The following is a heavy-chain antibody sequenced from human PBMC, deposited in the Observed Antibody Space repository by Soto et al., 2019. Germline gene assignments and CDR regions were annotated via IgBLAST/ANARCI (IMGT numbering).Heavy chain of an antibody. D-gene: IGHD6-19*01. Sequence: GGSLRLSCAASGFIFSNFGMHWVRQAPGKGLEWVAVIWYDGSNEYYADSVKGRFTISKDNSKNTLYLQMNSLRAEDTAVYYCARDDIPGIAVATYGMDVWGQGTTGTV. J-gene: IGHJ6*02. V-gene: IGHV3-33*01. CDR3: ARDDIPGIAVATYGMDV. CDR2: IWYDGSNE. CDR1: GFIFSNFG.